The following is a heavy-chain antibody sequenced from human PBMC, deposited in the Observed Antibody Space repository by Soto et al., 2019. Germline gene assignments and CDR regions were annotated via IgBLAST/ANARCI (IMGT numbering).Heavy chain of an antibody. Sequence: PSETLSLTCSVSGGSISSGGYYWSWIRQHPGKGLEWIGYIYYSGSTYYNPSLKSRVTISVDTSKNQFSLKLSSVTAADTAVYYCASTADSSGYYYYLDYWGQGTLVTVSS. CDR3: ASTADSSGYYYYLDY. CDR2: IYYSGST. D-gene: IGHD3-22*01. CDR1: GGSISSGGYY. J-gene: IGHJ4*02. V-gene: IGHV4-31*03.